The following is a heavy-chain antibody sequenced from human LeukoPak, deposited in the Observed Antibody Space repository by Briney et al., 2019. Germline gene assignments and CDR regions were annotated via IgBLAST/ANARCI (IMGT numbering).Heavy chain of an antibody. CDR1: GGSISSYY. CDR2: IYYSGST. D-gene: IGHD6-19*01. J-gene: IGHJ5*02. V-gene: IGHV4-59*01. CDR3: ARVSGPLQNWFDP. Sequence: SETLSLTCTVSGGSISSYYWSWIRQPPGKGLEWIGYIYYSGSTNYNPSLKSRVTISIDTSKNQFSLKLSSVTAADTAVYYCARVSGPLQNWFDPWGQGTLVTVSS.